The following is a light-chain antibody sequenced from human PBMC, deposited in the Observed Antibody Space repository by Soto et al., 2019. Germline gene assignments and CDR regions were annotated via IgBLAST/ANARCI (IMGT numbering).Light chain of an antibody. CDR1: SSNVGTNY. Sequence: QAVVTQPPSASGTPGQRVTISCSGSSSNVGTNYVYWYQQLPGTAPKLLIYKNNQRPSGVPDRFSGSKSGTSASLAISGLQSEDEAHYYCASWDDSLSGHVVFGGGTQLTVL. CDR2: KNN. J-gene: IGLJ2*01. CDR3: ASWDDSLSGHVV. V-gene: IGLV1-47*01.